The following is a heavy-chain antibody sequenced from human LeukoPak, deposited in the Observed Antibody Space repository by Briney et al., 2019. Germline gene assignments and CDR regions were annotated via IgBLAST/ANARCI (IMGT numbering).Heavy chain of an antibody. CDR2: ANSGGRA. D-gene: IGHD4-23*01. V-gene: IGHV4-38-2*02. J-gene: IGHJ4*02. CDR1: EYSVSSGYH. Sequence: SATLSLTCAVSEYSVSSGYHWGWIRPPPGKGLEWIASANSGGRASYSPSLKSRATISLDRSNNHFSLELRSVTAADTAVYYCARDVGGGTSDYWGQGTLVTVSS. CDR3: ARDVGGGTSDY.